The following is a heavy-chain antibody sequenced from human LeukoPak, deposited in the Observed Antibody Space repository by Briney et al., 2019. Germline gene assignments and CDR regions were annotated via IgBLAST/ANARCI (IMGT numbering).Heavy chain of an antibody. J-gene: IGHJ3*02. V-gene: IGHV4-39*07. Sequence: SETLSLTCTVSGGSISSSSYYWGWIRQPPGKGLEWIGSIYYSGSTYYNPSLKSRVTISVDRSKNQFSLKLSSVTAADTAVYYCASTYYYDSSGYYIDAFDIWGQGTMVTVSS. CDR2: IYYSGST. D-gene: IGHD3-22*01. CDR1: GGSISSSSYY. CDR3: ASTYYYDSSGYYIDAFDI.